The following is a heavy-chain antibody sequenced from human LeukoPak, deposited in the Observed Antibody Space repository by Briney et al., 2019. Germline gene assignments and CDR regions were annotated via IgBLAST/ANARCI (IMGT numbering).Heavy chain of an antibody. CDR2: ISYDGSNK. V-gene: IGHV3-30*03. Sequence: GRSLSLSCAASGFTLNSHDMHWVPQAPGKGLEWVAVISYDGSNKYYADSVKGRFTISRDNSKNTLYLQMNSLRAEDTAVYYCARGGEVVAATYRFDYWGQGTLVTVSS. CDR1: GFTLNSHD. J-gene: IGHJ4*02. CDR3: ARGGEVVAATYRFDY. D-gene: IGHD2-15*01.